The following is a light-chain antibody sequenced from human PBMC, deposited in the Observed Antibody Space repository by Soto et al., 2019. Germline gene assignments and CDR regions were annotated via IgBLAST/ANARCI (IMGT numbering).Light chain of an antibody. CDR3: QQYYSSSPYT. J-gene: IGKJ2*01. Sequence: DIQMTRSPSTLSAAGGDRVTITCRASQSISSWLAWYQQKPGKAPKLLIYKASSLESGVPSRFSGSGSGTEFTLTISSLQPDDFATYYCQQYYSSSPYTFGQGTKLEIK. CDR1: QSISSW. CDR2: KAS. V-gene: IGKV1-5*03.